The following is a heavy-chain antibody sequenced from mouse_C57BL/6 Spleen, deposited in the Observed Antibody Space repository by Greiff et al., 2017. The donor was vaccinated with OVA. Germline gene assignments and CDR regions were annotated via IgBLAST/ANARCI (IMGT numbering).Heavy chain of an antibody. Sequence: QVQLKQSGPELVKPGASVKISCKASGYAFSSSWMNWVKQRPGKGLEWIGRIYPGDGGTNYNGKFKGKATLTADKSSSTAYMQLSSLTSEDSAVYFGARFNDGYLYYFDYWGQGTTLTVSS. J-gene: IGHJ2*01. V-gene: IGHV1-82*01. CDR3: ARFNDGYLYYFDY. D-gene: IGHD2-3*01. CDR2: IYPGDGGT. CDR1: GYAFSSSW.